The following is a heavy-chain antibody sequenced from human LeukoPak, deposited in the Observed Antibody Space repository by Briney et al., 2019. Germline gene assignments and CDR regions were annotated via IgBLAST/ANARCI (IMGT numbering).Heavy chain of an antibody. J-gene: IGHJ6*03. CDR1: GGTFSSYA. Sequence: SVKVSCKASGGTFSSYAISWVRQAPGQGLEWMGGIIPIFGTANYAQKFQGRVTITADESTSAAYMELSSLRSEDTAVYYCARGYGNYYYYYYMDVSGKGTTVTVSS. V-gene: IGHV1-69*13. CDR3: ARGYGNYYYYYYMDV. D-gene: IGHD1-14*01. CDR2: IIPIFGTA.